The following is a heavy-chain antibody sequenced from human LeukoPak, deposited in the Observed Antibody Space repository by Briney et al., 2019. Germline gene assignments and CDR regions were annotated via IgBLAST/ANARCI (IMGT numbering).Heavy chain of an antibody. J-gene: IGHJ4*02. CDR3: ARQAAYCSGGSCYGDY. CDR2: IYPGDSDT. CDR1: GYSFTSYW. D-gene: IGHD2-15*01. Sequence: PGESLKISCKGSGYSFTSYWIGWARQMPGKGLEWMGIIYPGDSDTRYSPSFQGQVTISADKSISTAYLQWSSLKASDTAMYYCARQAAYCSGGSCYGDYWGQGTLVTVSS. V-gene: IGHV5-51*01.